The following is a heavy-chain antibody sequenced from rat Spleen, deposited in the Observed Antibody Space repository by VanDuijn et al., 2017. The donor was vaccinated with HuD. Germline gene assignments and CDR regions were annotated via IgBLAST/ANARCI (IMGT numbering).Heavy chain of an antibody. V-gene: IGHV5-7*01. Sequence: EVQLVESGGGLVQPGRSLKLSCAASGFTFSDYYMAWVRQAPKKGLEWVASITNTGGSIYYPDSVKGRFTISRDNAKSTLYLQMDSLRSEDTATYYCARPVYYYDGSYYYDYYFDYWGQGVMVTVSS. CDR2: ITNTGGSI. D-gene: IGHD1-12*02. J-gene: IGHJ2*01. CDR3: ARPVYYYDGSYYYDYYFDY. CDR1: GFTFSDYY.